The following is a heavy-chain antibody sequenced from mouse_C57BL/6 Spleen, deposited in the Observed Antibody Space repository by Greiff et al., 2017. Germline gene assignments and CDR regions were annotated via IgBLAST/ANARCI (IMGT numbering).Heavy chain of an antibody. D-gene: IGHD4-1*01. J-gene: IGHJ4*01. CDR1: GYTFTSYW. Sequence: QVQLQQPGAELVRPGSSVKLSCKASGYTFTSYWMDWVKQRPGQGLEWIGNIYPSDSETHYNQKFKDKATLTVDKSSSTAYMQLSSLTSEDSAVYYCARGGGTGAMDDWGQGTSVTVSS. CDR2: IYPSDSET. V-gene: IGHV1-61*01. CDR3: ARGGGTGAMDD.